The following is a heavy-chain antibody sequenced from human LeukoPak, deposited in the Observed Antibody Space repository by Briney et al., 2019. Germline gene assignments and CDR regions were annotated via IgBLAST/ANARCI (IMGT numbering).Heavy chain of an antibody. D-gene: IGHD6-19*01. CDR1: GGTFSSYA. Sequence: SVKVSCKASGGTFSSYAISWVRQAPGQGLEWMGRIIPIFGIANYAQKFRGRVTITADKSTSTAYMELSSLRSEDTAVYYCARDASAGTPEYFQHWGQGTLVTVSS. CDR3: ARDASAGTPEYFQH. CDR2: IIPIFGIA. V-gene: IGHV1-69*04. J-gene: IGHJ1*01.